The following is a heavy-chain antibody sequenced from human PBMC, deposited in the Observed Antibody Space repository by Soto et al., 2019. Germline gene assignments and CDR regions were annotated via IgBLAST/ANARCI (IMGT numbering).Heavy chain of an antibody. V-gene: IGHV3-23*01. Sequence: EVQLLESGGGLGQPGRSLRLSCAASGFTVSSYAMSWVRQAPGKGLEWVSAISGSGGSTYYADSGKGRFTISRDNSKNALYLQMNSLRAEDTAVYYCAEWGWGVVVAATDEYFQHWGQGTLVTVS. J-gene: IGHJ1*01. CDR3: AEWGWGVVVAATDEYFQH. D-gene: IGHD2-15*01. CDR1: GFTVSSYA. CDR2: ISGSGGST.